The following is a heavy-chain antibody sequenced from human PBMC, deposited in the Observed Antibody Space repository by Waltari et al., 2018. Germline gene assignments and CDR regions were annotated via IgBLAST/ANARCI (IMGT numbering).Heavy chain of an antibody. J-gene: IGHJ3*02. CDR2: ISGSGGST. CDR3: AKDSASVGATDAFDI. CDR1: GFTFSSYA. Sequence: VQLLESGGGLVQPGRSLRLSCAASGFTFSSYAMSWVHQPPGKGLEWVSAISGSGGSTYYADSVKGRFTISRDNSKNTLYLQMNSLRAEDTAVYYCAKDSASVGATDAFDIWGQGTMVTVSS. D-gene: IGHD1-26*01. V-gene: IGHV3-23*01.